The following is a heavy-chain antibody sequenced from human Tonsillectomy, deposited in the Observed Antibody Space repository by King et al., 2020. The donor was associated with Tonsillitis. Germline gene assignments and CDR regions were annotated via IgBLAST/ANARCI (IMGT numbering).Heavy chain of an antibody. Sequence: QLQESGPGLVKPSETLSLTCTVSGGSISSSAYFWGWIRQPPGQGLEWIGNVYYSGSTYYNPSLKSRVSISIDTSRTRFSLEVKSVTATDTAVYYCARATSRFANYWVDYWGQGTLVTVSS. CDR1: GGSISSSAYF. D-gene: IGHD4/OR15-4a*01. CDR3: ARATSRFANYWVDY. J-gene: IGHJ4*02. V-gene: IGHV4-39*02. CDR2: VYYSGST.